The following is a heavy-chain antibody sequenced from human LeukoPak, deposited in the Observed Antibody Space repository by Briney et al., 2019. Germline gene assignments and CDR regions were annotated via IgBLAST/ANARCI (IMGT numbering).Heavy chain of an antibody. D-gene: IGHD3-10*01. CDR1: GGSISSYY. CDR3: ARDQKLLWLGPGDYYYGMDV. V-gene: IGHV4-59*01. CDR2: IYYSGST. Sequence: PSETLSLTCTVSGGSISSYYWSWIRQPPGKGLEWIGYIYYSGSTNYNPSLKSRVTISVDTSKNQFSLKLRSVTAADTAVYYCARDQKLLWLGPGDYYYGMDVWGQGTTVTVSS. J-gene: IGHJ6*02.